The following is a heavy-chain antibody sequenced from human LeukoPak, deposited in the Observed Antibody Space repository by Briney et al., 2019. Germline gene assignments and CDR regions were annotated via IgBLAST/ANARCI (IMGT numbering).Heavy chain of an antibody. D-gene: IGHD3-10*01. V-gene: IGHV1-2*02. CDR1: GYTFTSYG. Sequence: GASVKVSCKASGYTFTSYGISWVRQAPGQGLEWMGWINPNSGGTNYAQKFQGRVTMTRDTSVNTAYMELRGLRSDDTAVYFCARTIVATVGRDYWGQGTLVTVSS. CDR3: ARTIVATVGRDY. CDR2: INPNSGGT. J-gene: IGHJ4*02.